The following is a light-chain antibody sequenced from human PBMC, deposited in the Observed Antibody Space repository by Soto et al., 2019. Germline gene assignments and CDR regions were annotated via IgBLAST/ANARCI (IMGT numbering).Light chain of an antibody. Sequence: EVVLPQSPGTLSLSPGERATLSCRASQSVSTNYLARYQQKPGQSLKHLIFGSSDWATGIPDRFSGSGSGTDFTLTISSLEPEDFAVYYCQQYGSSPPYTFGQGTKLEIK. CDR1: QSVSTNY. CDR2: GSS. CDR3: QQYGSSPPYT. V-gene: IGKV3-20*01. J-gene: IGKJ2*01.